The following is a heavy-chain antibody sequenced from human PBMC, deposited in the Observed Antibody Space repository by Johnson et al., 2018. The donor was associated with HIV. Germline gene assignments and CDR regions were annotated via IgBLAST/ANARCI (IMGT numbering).Heavy chain of an antibody. CDR3: AKDPSVLLCFDI. D-gene: IGHD3-10*01. V-gene: IGHV3-30*02. CDR1: GFTFSSYG. CDR2: IRYDGSNK. J-gene: IGHJ3*02. Sequence: QVLLVESGGGVVQPGGSLRLSCAASGFTFSSYGMHWVRQAPGKGLEWVAFIRYDGSNKYYADSVKGRFTISRDNSKNTLYLQMNSLRAEDTAVYYCAKDPSVLLCFDIWGQGTMVTVSS.